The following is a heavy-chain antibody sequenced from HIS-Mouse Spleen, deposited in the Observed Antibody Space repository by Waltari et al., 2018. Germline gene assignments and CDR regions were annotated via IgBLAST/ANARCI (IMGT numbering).Heavy chain of an antibody. V-gene: IGHV4-34*01. CDR1: GGSFSGYY. D-gene: IGHD1-1*01. CDR2: INHSGST. CDR3: ARGDFNWDRRNYFDY. J-gene: IGHJ4*02. Sequence: QVQQQQWGAGLLKPSETLSLTCAVYGGSFSGYYWSGIRQPPGKGLEWIGEINHSGSTNYNPSLKSRVTISVDTSKNQFSLKLSSVTAADTAVYYCARGDFNWDRRNYFDYWGQGTLVTVSS.